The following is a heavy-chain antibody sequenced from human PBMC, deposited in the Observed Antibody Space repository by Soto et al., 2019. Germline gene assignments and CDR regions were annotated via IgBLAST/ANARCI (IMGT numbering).Heavy chain of an antibody. CDR1: VYTFTPYY. CDR2: IYPSSGST. D-gene: IGHD5-12*01. J-gene: IGHJ4*02. CDR3: ARDAHIRHGYSADHDY. Sequence: ASVKVSCKASVYTFTPYYIHWVRQAPGQGLEWVGLIYPSSGSTTYAQKFQGRVDMTRGTATSTVYMVLNSLRSVDKAVYVCARDAHIRHGYSADHDYWGQGTLVTVSS. V-gene: IGHV1-46*01.